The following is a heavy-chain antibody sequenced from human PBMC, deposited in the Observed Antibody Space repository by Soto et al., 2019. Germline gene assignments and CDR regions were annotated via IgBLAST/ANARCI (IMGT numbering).Heavy chain of an antibody. V-gene: IGHV1-18*01. J-gene: IGHJ5*02. CDR2: ISAYNGNT. CDR1: GYTFTSYG. D-gene: IGHD3-16*02. Sequence: QVQLVQSGAEVKKPGASVKVSCKASGYTFTSYGISWVRQAPGQGLEWMGWISAYNGNTNYAQKLQGRVTMTTDTSTSTAYMELRSLRSDDTAAYYCARDLGSRDYIWGSYRPNNWFDPWGQGTLVTVSS. CDR3: ARDLGSRDYIWGSYRPNNWFDP.